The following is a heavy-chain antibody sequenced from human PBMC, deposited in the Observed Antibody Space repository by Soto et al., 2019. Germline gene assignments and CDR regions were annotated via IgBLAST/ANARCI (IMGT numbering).Heavy chain of an antibody. D-gene: IGHD2-21*01. CDR3: ARDQSDVMAMRDYYYYGMDV. CDR2: INPSGGST. V-gene: IGHV1-46*01. J-gene: IGHJ6*02. Sequence: ASVKVSCKASGYTFTSYYMHWVRQAPGQGLEWMGIINPSGGSTSYAQKFQGRVTMTRDTSTSTVYMELSSLRSEDTAVYYCARDQSDVMAMRDYYYYGMDVWGQGNTVTVS. CDR1: GYTFTSYY.